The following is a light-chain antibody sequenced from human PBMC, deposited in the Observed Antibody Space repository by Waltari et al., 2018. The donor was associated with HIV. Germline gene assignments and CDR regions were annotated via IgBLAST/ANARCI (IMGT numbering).Light chain of an antibody. CDR3: ATWDFSLNGRVV. CDR1: SSHIGRHA. V-gene: IGLV1-44*01. J-gene: IGLJ2*01. Sequence: QSVLTQPPSASGSPGPRVTLSCSGSSSHIGRHAVKWYPHLPGTDAKPLIYGNDERPSGVPDRFSGSKSGTSASLAISGLQSEDEGDYHCATWDFSLNGRVVFGGGTKLTVL. CDR2: GND.